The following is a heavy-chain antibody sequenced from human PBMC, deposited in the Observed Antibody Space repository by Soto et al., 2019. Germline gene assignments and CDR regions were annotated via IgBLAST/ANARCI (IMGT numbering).Heavy chain of an antibody. J-gene: IGHJ5*02. V-gene: IGHV3-74*01. CDR1: GFTFSSYR. CDR2: INSDGSST. D-gene: IGHD6-13*01. Sequence: PGGSLRLSCAASGFTFSSYRMHWVRQAPGKGLVWVSRINSDGSSTSYADSVKGRFTISRDNAKNTLYLQMNSLRAEDTAVYYCARDFTRGRSSWYTSQFDPWGQGTLVTVSS. CDR3: ARDFTRGRSSWYTSQFDP.